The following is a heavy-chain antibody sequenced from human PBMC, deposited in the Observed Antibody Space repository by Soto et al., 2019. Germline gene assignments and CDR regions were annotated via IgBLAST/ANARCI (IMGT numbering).Heavy chain of an antibody. V-gene: IGHV1-69*04. CDR3: AREEYCSGGSCYEYYMDV. D-gene: IGHD2-15*01. CDR1: GGTFSSYT. Sequence: SVKVSCKASGGTFSSYTISWVRQAPGQGLEWMGRIIPILGIANYAQKFQGRVTITADKSTSTAYMELSSLRSEDTAVYYCAREEYCSGGSCYEYYMDVWGKGTTVTVSS. J-gene: IGHJ6*03. CDR2: IIPILGIA.